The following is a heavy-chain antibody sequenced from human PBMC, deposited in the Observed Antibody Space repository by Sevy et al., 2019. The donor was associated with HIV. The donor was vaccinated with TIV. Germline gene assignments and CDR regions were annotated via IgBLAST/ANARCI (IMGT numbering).Heavy chain of an antibody. V-gene: IGHV4-59*01. D-gene: IGHD1-26*01. Sequence: SETLSLTFTVSGGSISSYYWSWIRQPPGKGLEWIGYIYYLGSTNYNPSFKSRVTISVDTSKNQFSLKLNSVTAADTAVYYCARDQVHSGSRSGAFDIWGQGTMVTVSS. CDR3: ARDQVHSGSRSGAFDI. CDR1: GGSISSYY. J-gene: IGHJ3*02. CDR2: IYYLGST.